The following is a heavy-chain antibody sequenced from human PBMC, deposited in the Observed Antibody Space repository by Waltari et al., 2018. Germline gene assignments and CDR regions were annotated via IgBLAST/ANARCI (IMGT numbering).Heavy chain of an antibody. V-gene: IGHV3-23*03. Sequence: EVQLLESGGGLVQPGGSLRLSCAASGFTFSSYAMSWVRQAPGKVLELGSGIYSGGSTYYAESVKGRFTISRDNSKNTLYLQMNSLRAEDTAVYYCAKAGDYYDSSGYYFSGQGTLVTVSS. J-gene: IGHJ4*02. CDR1: GFTFSSYA. D-gene: IGHD3-22*01. CDR2: IYSGGST. CDR3: AKAGDYYDSSGYYF.